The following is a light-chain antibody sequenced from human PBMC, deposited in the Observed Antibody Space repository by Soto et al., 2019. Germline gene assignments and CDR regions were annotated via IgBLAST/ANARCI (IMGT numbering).Light chain of an antibody. V-gene: IGKV3D-15*01. CDR3: QQYNQWPPSN. CDR2: AAS. J-gene: IGKJ2*01. Sequence: IVMTQSPATLSVSPGEGATLSCRASQSVRRDLAWYQQRPGQAPRLLIYAASARATGVPARFSGSGSGTDFTLSITSLQSNDSAIDFCQQYNQWPPSNLGQWTYLESK. CDR1: QSVRRD.